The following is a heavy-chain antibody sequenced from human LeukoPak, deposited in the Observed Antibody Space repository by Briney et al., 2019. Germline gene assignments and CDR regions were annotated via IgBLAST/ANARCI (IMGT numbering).Heavy chain of an antibody. J-gene: IGHJ4*02. V-gene: IGHV4-31*03. CDR1: GGSISSGGYY. CDR3: ARDNMRSYLDY. Sequence: KPSQTLSLTCTVSGGSISSGGYYWSWIRQHPGKGLEWIVYIYYSGITFYNPSLKSRVTLSVDTSKNQFSLNLSSVTAADTAVYFCARDNMRSYLDYWGQGTLVTVSS. CDR2: IYYSGIT. D-gene: IGHD3-16*02.